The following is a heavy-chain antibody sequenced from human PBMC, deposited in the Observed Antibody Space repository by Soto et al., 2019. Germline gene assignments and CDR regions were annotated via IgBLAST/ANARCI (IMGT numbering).Heavy chain of an antibody. CDR3: TRVGSTWDQLDY. D-gene: IGHD1-26*01. V-gene: IGHV3-74*01. Sequence: GGSLRLSCVASGFSFSSSWMHWFRQAPGKGLVWVSRINSDGSDRNYADSVKGRFTISRDNAENTLFLQMTSLRAEDTAVYYCTRVGSTWDQLDYWGLGTLVTVSS. CDR2: INSDGSDR. J-gene: IGHJ4*02. CDR1: GFSFSSSW.